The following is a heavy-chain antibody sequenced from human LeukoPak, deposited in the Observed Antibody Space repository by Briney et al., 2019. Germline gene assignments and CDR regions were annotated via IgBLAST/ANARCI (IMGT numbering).Heavy chain of an antibody. J-gene: IGHJ4*02. D-gene: IGHD4-11*01. CDR3: ARGGNYYYLDL. CDR1: GFTFSDHW. Sequence: PGGSLRLSCAASGFTFSDHWMHWVRQAPGEGLVWVSRINTDGDRTTYADSVKGRLTISRDNTKNTLYLQMNRLRADDTGVYYCARGGNYYYLDLWGQGTLVTGSS. CDR2: INTDGDRT. V-gene: IGHV3-74*01.